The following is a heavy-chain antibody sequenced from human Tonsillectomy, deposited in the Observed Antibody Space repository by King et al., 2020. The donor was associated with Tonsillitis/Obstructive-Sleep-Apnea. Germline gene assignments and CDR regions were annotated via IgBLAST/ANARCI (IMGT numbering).Heavy chain of an antibody. CDR2: IRSKAYGGTT. Sequence: VQLVESGGGLVQPGRSLRLSCTASGFTFGDYAMSWVRQAPGKGLEWVGFIRSKAYGGTTEYAASVKGRFTISRDDSKSIAYLQMNSLKTEDAAVYYCTRDGGLGYCSGGSCYSGIWGQGTLVTVSS. V-gene: IGHV3-49*04. J-gene: IGHJ4*02. CDR1: GFTFGDYA. D-gene: IGHD2-15*01. CDR3: TRDGGLGYCSGGSCYSGI.